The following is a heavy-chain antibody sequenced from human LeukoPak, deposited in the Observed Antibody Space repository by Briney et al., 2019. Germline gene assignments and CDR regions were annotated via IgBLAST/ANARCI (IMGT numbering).Heavy chain of an antibody. Sequence: GASVKVSCKASGYTVTGYYMHWVRQAPGQGFEWMGWINPNSGGTNYAQKFQGRVTMTRETSISTAYMELSRLRSDDTAVYYCARAGGPTMNEWFDPWGQGTLVTVSS. CDR1: GYTVTGYY. D-gene: IGHD3-22*01. J-gene: IGHJ5*02. CDR2: INPNSGGT. CDR3: ARAGGPTMNEWFDP. V-gene: IGHV1-2*02.